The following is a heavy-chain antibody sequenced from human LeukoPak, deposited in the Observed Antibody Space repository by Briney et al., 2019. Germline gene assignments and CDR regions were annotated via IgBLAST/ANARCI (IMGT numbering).Heavy chain of an antibody. CDR2: IGGGGDYI. J-gene: IGHJ4*02. Sequence: PGGSLRLSCAASGFTFSSCAMSWVRQAPGKGLEWVSTIGGGGDYIYYADSVKGRFTVSRDSSKNTLSLQMNSLRAEDTAIYYCAKVSGFRTGHFDSWGQGTPVTVSS. CDR3: AKVSGFRTGHFDS. D-gene: IGHD7-27*01. CDR1: GFTFSSCA. V-gene: IGHV3-23*01.